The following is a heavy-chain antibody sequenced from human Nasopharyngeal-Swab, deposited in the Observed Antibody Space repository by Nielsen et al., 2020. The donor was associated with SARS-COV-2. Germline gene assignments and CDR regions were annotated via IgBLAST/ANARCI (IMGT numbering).Heavy chain of an antibody. D-gene: IGHD3-10*01. CDR1: GFTFSDHY. Sequence: GESLKISCAASGFTFSDHYMDWVRQAPGKGLEWVSAISGRGGSTYYADSVKGRFTISRDNSKNTLYLQMNSLRAEDTAVYYCAKHGLLWFGELSRWFDPWGQGTLVTVSS. J-gene: IGHJ5*02. CDR2: ISGRGGST. CDR3: AKHGLLWFGELSRWFDP. V-gene: IGHV3-23*01.